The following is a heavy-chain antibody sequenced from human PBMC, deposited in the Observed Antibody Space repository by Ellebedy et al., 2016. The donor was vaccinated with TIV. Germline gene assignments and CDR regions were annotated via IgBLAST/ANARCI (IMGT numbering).Heavy chain of an antibody. D-gene: IGHD1-14*01. CDR1: GFIFRNYG. V-gene: IGHV3-64*02. CDR2: VTANGAVT. Sequence: GESLKISCAASGFIFRNYGMHWVRQAPGKALEYVSSVTANGAVTYYADSVKGRFTISRDNSKNTLYLQMGSLRAEDMAVYYCARGTNRAFDYWGQGTLVTVSS. J-gene: IGHJ4*02. CDR3: ARGTNRAFDY.